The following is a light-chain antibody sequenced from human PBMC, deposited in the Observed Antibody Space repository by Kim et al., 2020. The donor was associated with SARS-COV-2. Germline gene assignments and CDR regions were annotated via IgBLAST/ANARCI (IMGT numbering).Light chain of an antibody. CDR3: QKYNSVPWT. CDR1: QGISNF. Sequence: DIQMTQSPSSLSASVGDRVTITCRASQGISNFLAWYQQKPGKVPKVLIYDASNLRSGVPSRFSGSASGTDFTLTISSLQPEDVATYYCQKYNSVPWTFGQGTKVEI. J-gene: IGKJ1*01. CDR2: DAS. V-gene: IGKV1-27*01.